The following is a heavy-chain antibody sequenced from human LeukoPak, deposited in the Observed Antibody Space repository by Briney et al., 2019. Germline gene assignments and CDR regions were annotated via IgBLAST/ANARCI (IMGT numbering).Heavy chain of an antibody. V-gene: IGHV4-34*01. CDR2: VNHSGST. CDR3: ARGLRSRFGYSSGWYGY. D-gene: IGHD6-19*01. CDR1: GGSFSGYY. J-gene: IGHJ4*02. Sequence: SETLSLTCAVYGGSFSGYYWSWIRQPPGKGLEWIGEVNHSGSTNYNPSLKSRVTISVDTSKNQFSLKLSSVTAADTAVYYCARGLRSRFGYSSGWYGYWGQGTLVTVSS.